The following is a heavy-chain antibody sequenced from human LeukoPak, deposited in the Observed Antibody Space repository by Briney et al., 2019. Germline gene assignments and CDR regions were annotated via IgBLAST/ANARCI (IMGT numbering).Heavy chain of an antibody. D-gene: IGHD3-16*01. V-gene: IGHV3-11*01. CDR3: ARAYDYVWGSYGDYYYGMDV. Sequence: GGSLRLSCAASGFTFSDYYMCWIRQAPGKGLEWVSYISSSGSTIYYADSAKGRFTISRDNAKNTLYLQMNSLRAEDTAVYYCARAYDYVWGSYGDYYYGMDVWGQGTTVTVSS. J-gene: IGHJ6*02. CDR2: ISSSGSTI. CDR1: GFTFSDYY.